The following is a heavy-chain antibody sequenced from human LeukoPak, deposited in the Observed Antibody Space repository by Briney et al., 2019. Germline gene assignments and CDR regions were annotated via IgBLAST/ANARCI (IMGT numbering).Heavy chain of an antibody. CDR1: GDSISNNNHY. D-gene: IGHD6-13*01. CDR3: ARDHSSSWPAFDI. V-gene: IGHV4-39*07. Sequence: PSETLSLTCSVSGDSISNNNHYWGWIRQPPGKGLEWIGSINYSGSTNYNPSLKSRVTISVDTSKNQFSLKLSSVTAADTAVYYCARDHSSSWPAFDIWGQGTMVTVSS. CDR2: INYSGST. J-gene: IGHJ3*02.